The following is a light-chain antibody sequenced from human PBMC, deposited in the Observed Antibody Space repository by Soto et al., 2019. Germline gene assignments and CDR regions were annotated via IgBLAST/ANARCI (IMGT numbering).Light chain of an antibody. Sequence: DIQMTQSPSSLSASVGDSVTISCRSSQNIDTFLNWYHQKAGEAPKLLIRSSTTLQEGVPSRFTGSGAGTEFALTIGSLQPEDFASYYCQQSHSAPTFGQGTKV. CDR3: QQSHSAPT. V-gene: IGKV1-39*01. CDR2: SST. J-gene: IGKJ1*01. CDR1: QNIDTF.